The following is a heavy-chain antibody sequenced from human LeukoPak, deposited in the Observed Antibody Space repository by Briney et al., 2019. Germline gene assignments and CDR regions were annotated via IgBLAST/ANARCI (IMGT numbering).Heavy chain of an antibody. Sequence: PGGCLSLSRGACVFIDNYYYMRWVRQAPAKRLECVANVNEDGSVKDYVDSVKRRFTISRDNAKNSLYLQMNSLRAEDTAIYYCVHQCGRPIWGQGTKLTVSS. V-gene: IGHV3-7*01. J-gene: IGHJ3*02. CDR3: VHQCGRPI. CDR2: VNEDGSVK. D-gene: IGHD6-19*01. CDR1: VFIDNYYY.